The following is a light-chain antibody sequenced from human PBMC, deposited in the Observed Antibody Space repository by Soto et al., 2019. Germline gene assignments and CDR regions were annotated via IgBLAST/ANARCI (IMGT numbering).Light chain of an antibody. J-gene: IGLJ3*02. Sequence: QSALTHPASVSGCPGQSITISCTGASSDIGGYNYVSWYQQHPGKAPKLMIYDVNNRPSGVSNRFSGSKSGNTASLTISGLQAEDEADYYCSSYTSTNTRWVFGGGTKVTVL. CDR1: SSDIGGYNY. V-gene: IGLV2-14*01. CDR3: SSYTSTNTRWV. CDR2: DVN.